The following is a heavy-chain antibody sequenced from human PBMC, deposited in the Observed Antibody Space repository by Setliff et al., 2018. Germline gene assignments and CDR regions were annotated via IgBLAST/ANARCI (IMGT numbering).Heavy chain of an antibody. J-gene: IGHJ4*02. CDR3: ERLVRYCTRVTCQRSSDGDF. Sequence: GASVKVSCKGSGYIFTSSGISWVRQAPGQGLEWMGWISGFNGVAKYAQNFQDRVTMATDTSTNMAYMELRSLRSDDTAIYFCERLVRYCTRVTCQRSSDGDFWGQGTPVTVSS. CDR2: ISGFNGVA. CDR1: GYIFTSSG. V-gene: IGHV1-18*01. D-gene: IGHD2-8*01.